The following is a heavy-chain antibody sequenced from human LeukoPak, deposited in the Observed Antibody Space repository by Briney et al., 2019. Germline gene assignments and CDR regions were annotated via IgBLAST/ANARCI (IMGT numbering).Heavy chain of an antibody. CDR1: GYIFSHYY. J-gene: IGHJ4*02. V-gene: IGHV1-46*01. CDR3: ARASLLHRYYDSSGYYDY. CDR2: INPSSGST. D-gene: IGHD3-22*01. Sequence: ASVKVSCKASGYIFSHYYMHWVRQAPGQGLEWMGIINPSSGSTTYAQKFQGRVTMTGDTSTSTVYMELSSLRSEDTAVYYCARASLLHRYYDSSGYYDYWGQGTLVTVSS.